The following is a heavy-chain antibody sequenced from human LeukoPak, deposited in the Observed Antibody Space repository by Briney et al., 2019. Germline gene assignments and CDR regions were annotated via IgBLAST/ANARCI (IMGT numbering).Heavy chain of an antibody. CDR3: ASRGGLGGYYFDY. D-gene: IGHD3-22*01. J-gene: IGHJ4*02. Sequence: SETLSLTCSVSDYSIIIDYYWGWIRQAPGKGLEWIGSIYHRGSTFYNPSLKSRLNILLDTSKNQFSLNVMSVTAADTAVYYCASRGGLGGYYFDYWGQGTLVTVSS. V-gene: IGHV4-38-2*01. CDR2: IYHRGST. CDR1: DYSIIIDYY.